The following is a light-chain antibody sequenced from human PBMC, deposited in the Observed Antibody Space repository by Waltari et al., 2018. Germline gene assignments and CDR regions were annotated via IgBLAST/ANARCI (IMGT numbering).Light chain of an antibody. CDR1: PDIRKN. J-gene: IGKJ4*01. Sequence: DIQMTQSPSSLSASVGDRVTITCQASPDIRKNLNWFQQKPGKAPQVLISDASNSQAAVPSRFSGSGSGTEFAFTISSLQPEDIGTYYCQQYANRPLTFGGGTRVEIK. V-gene: IGKV1-33*01. CDR3: QQYANRPLT. CDR2: DAS.